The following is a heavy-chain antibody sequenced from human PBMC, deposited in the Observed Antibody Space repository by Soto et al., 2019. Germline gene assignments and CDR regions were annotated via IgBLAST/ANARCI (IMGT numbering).Heavy chain of an antibody. CDR1: GFTFSGYW. J-gene: IGHJ4*02. Sequence: EVQLVESGGGLVQPGGSLRLSCAASGFTFSGYWMTWARQAPGKGLEWVSQIKDDGSEKCYVDSVKGRFTISRDNADNLLYLQMNSLRAEDTAVYFCARDGYCSGGRCYRRNDYWGQGTLVIVSS. CDR2: IKDDGSEK. V-gene: IGHV3-7*01. D-gene: IGHD2-15*01. CDR3: ARDGYCSGGRCYRRNDY.